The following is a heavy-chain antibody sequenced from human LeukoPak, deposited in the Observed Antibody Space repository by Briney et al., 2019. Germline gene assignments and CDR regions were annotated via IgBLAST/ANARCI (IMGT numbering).Heavy chain of an antibody. Sequence: GGSLRLSCAASGLSFGSYVMSWVRQAPGQGLEWVSAISSDGGGTYYADSAKGRFTISRDNSKNTLYLQVNSLRAEDTAVYYCEIKLTSGKLNWGQGILVTVSS. CDR3: EIKLTSGKLN. CDR2: ISSDGGGT. J-gene: IGHJ4*02. D-gene: IGHD3-10*01. CDR1: GLSFGSYV. V-gene: IGHV3-23*01.